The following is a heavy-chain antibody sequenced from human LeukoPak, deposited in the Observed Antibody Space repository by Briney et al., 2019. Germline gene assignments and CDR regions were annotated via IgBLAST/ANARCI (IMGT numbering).Heavy chain of an antibody. Sequence: PSETLSLTCTVSDGSISSSSYYWGWIRQPPGKGLEWIGNIYYSGSTYYNPSLKSRVTISVDTSKNQFSLKLSSVTAADTAVYYCARAELGWYFDLWGRGTLVTVSS. CDR1: DGSISSSSYY. J-gene: IGHJ2*01. CDR3: ARAELGWYFDL. CDR2: IYYSGST. D-gene: IGHD6-13*01. V-gene: IGHV4-39*07.